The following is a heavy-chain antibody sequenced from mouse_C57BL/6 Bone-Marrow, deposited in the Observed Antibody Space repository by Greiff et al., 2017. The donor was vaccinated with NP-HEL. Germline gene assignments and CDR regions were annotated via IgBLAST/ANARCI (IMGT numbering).Heavy chain of an antibody. V-gene: IGHV1-55*01. CDR1: GYTFTSYW. Sequence: VQLQQPGAELVKPGASVKMSCKASGYTFTSYWITWVKQRPGQGLEWIGDIYPGSGSTNYNEKFKSKATLTVDTSSSTAYMQLSSLTSEDSAVYYCARDFLHYYGSRYFDVWGTGTTVTVSS. CDR2: IYPGSGST. D-gene: IGHD1-1*01. CDR3: ARDFLHYYGSRYFDV. J-gene: IGHJ1*03.